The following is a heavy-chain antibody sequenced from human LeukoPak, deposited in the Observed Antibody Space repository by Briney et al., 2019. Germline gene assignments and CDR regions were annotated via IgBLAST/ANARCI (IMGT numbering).Heavy chain of an antibody. CDR3: ATASWGHNWFDP. Sequence: PSETLSLTCAVYGGSFSGYYWSWIRQPPGKGLEWIGEINHSGSTNYNPSLKSRVTISVDTSKNQFSLKLSSVTAADTAVYYCATASWGHNWFDPWGQGTLVTVSS. V-gene: IGHV4-34*01. J-gene: IGHJ5*02. CDR2: INHSGST. CDR1: GGSFSGYY. D-gene: IGHD3-16*01.